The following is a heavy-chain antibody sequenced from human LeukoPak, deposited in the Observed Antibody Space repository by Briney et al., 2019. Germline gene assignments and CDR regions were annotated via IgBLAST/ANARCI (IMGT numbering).Heavy chain of an antibody. CDR3: AKDYSKTGYYGSGTYYRPTWSDP. CDR1: GFTFSSYG. Sequence: GGSLRLSCAASGFTFSSYGMHWVRQAPGKGLEWVAFIRSDGSNKYYADSVKGRFTISRDNSKNTLYLQMNSLRAEDTAVYYCAKDYSKTGYYGSGTYYRPTWSDPWGQGTLVAVSS. D-gene: IGHD3-10*01. V-gene: IGHV3-30*02. CDR2: IRSDGSNK. J-gene: IGHJ5*02.